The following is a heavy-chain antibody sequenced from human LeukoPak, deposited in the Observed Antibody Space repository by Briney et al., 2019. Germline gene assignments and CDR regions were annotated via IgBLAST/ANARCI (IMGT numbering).Heavy chain of an antibody. J-gene: IGHJ6*04. D-gene: IGHD4-17*01. CDR3: ASYYGDYGSGMDV. CDR2: IIPIFGTA. CDR1: GGTFSSYA. V-gene: IGHV1-69*06. Sequence: SVKVSCKASGGTFSSYAISWVRQAPGQGLEWTGGIIPIFGTANYAQKFQGRVTITADKSTSTAYMELSGLRSEDTAVYYCASYYGDYGSGMDVWGKGTTVTVSS.